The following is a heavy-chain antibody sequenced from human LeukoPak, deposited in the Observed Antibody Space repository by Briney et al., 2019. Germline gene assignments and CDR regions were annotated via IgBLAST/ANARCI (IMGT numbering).Heavy chain of an antibody. Sequence: ASVKVSCKASGYTFTSYGISWVRQAPGQGLEWMGWISAYNGNTNYAQKLQGRVTMTTDTSTSTAYMELRSLRSDDTAVYYCARGSLTYYYGSGSKGFEDNWFDPWGQGTLVTVSS. J-gene: IGHJ5*02. D-gene: IGHD3-10*01. CDR1: GYTFTSYG. CDR2: ISAYNGNT. CDR3: ARGSLTYYYGSGSKGFEDNWFDP. V-gene: IGHV1-18*01.